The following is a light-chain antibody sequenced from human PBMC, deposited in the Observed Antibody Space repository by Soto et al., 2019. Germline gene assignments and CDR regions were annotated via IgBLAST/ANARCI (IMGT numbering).Light chain of an antibody. CDR1: QTINSW. CDR3: QQYNSYSYT. Sequence: DIQMTQSPSTLSASAGDRVTITCRAGQTINSWLAWYQHKPGKAPKLLIYKASSLESGVPSRFSGSGSGTEFTLTISSLQPDDFATYYCQQYNSYSYTFGQGTKLEIK. CDR2: KAS. V-gene: IGKV1-5*03. J-gene: IGKJ2*01.